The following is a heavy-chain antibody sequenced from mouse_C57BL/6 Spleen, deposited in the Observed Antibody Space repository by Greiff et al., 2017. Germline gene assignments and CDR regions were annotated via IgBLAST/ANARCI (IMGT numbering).Heavy chain of an antibody. D-gene: IGHD2-5*01. J-gene: IGHJ1*03. V-gene: IGHV1-9*01. CDR2: ILPGSGST. CDR3: ARTPYYSNYSSYWYFDV. Sequence: QVQVVESGAELMKPGASVKLSCKATGYTFTGYWIEWVKQRPGHGLEWIGEILPGSGSTNYNEKFKGKATFTADTSSNTAYMQLSSLTTEDSAIYYCARTPYYSNYSSYWYFDVWGTGTTVTVSS. CDR1: GYTFTGYW.